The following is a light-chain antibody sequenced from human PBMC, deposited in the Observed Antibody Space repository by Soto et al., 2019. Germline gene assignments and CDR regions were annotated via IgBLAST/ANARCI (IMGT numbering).Light chain of an antibody. Sequence: QSVLTQPPSVSGAPGQRVTISCTGRSANIGEGYDVHWYQQLPGTAPKLLIYVNSNRPSGVPDRFSVSKSGTSASLAITGLKAEDEADYYCQSYDSSLREVFGGGTELTVL. V-gene: IGLV1-40*01. J-gene: IGLJ3*02. CDR3: QSYDSSLREV. CDR1: SANIGEGYD. CDR2: VNS.